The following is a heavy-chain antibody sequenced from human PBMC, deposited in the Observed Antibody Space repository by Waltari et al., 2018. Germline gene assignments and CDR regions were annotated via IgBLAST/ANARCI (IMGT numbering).Heavy chain of an antibody. CDR2: IYYSGRT. D-gene: IGHD6-13*01. J-gene: IGHJ4*02. CDR3: ARAKNKYSSSWYRGYYCDY. Sequence: QVQLQESGPGLVKPSETLSLTCTVSGGSISSYYWSWIRQPPGKGLEWIGYIYYSGRTNYNPSLKSRVTISVDTSKNQFSLKLSSVTAADTAVYYCARAKNKYSSSWYRGYYCDYWGQGTLVTVSS. CDR1: GGSISSYY. V-gene: IGHV4-59*01.